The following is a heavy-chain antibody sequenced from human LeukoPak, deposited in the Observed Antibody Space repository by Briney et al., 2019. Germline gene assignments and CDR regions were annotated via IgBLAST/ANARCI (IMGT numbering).Heavy chain of an antibody. J-gene: IGHJ3*02. Sequence: SETLSLTCTVSGGSISSYYWSWIRQPPGKGLEWIGYIYYSGSINYNPSLKSRVTISVDTSKNQVSLKVNSVTAADTAVYYCARDPRYSSSAHVFDIWGQGTMVTVSS. CDR1: GGSISSYY. CDR2: IYYSGSI. D-gene: IGHD6-6*01. V-gene: IGHV4-59*12. CDR3: ARDPRYSSSAHVFDI.